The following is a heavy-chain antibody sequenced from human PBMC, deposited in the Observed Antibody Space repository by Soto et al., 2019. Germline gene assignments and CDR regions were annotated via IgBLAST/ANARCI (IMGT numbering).Heavy chain of an antibody. CDR3: ARVAMVRGVITPLSYYYGMDV. V-gene: IGHV1-69*06. CDR2: IIPIFGTA. CDR1: GGTFSSYA. D-gene: IGHD3-10*01. Sequence: SVKVSCKASGGTFSSYAISWVRQAPGQGLEWMGGIIPIFGTANYAQKFQGRVTITADKSTSTAYMELSSLRSEDTSVYYCARVAMVRGVITPLSYYYGMDVWGQGTTVTVSS. J-gene: IGHJ6*02.